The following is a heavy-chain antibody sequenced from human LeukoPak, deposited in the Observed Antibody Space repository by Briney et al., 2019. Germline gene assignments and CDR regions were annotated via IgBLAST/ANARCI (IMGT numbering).Heavy chain of an antibody. Sequence: GGSLRLSCTASGFTFGDYSMSWFRQAPGKGLEWVGLIRSKAYGGTTEYAASVKGRFTISRDDSKSIAYLQMNSLKTEDTAVYYCTRVTMTVAVITSYSFDYWGQGTLVTVSS. V-gene: IGHV3-49*03. CDR3: TRVTMTVAVITSYSFDY. J-gene: IGHJ4*02. CDR1: GFTFGDYS. D-gene: IGHD3-22*01. CDR2: IRSKAYGGTT.